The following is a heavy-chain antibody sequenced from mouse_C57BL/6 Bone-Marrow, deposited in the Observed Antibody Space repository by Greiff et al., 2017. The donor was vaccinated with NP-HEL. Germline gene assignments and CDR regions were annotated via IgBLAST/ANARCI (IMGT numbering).Heavy chain of an antibody. D-gene: IGHD1-1*01. CDR1: GFTFSDFY. V-gene: IGHV7-1*01. J-gene: IGHJ2*01. CDR3: ARDALITTVVARDY. Sequence: EVQGVESGGGLVQSGRSLRLSCATSGFTFSDFYMEWVRQAPGKGLEWIAASRNKANDYTTEYSASVKGRFIVSRDTSQSILYLQMNALRAEDTAIYYCARDALITTVVARDYWGQGTTLTVSS. CDR2: SRNKANDYTT.